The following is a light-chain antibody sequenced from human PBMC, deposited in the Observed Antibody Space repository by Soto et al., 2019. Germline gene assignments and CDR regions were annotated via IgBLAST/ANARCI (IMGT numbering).Light chain of an antibody. CDR3: QQYGDSRLT. CDR2: GAS. V-gene: IGKV3-20*01. Sequence: IVLTQSPATLSLSPWERATLSCRASQSVSSYLAWYQQKAGQPPRLIILGASTRATGIADRFSGSGSGTDFTLTISRLEPEDFAVYYCQQYGDSRLTFGGGTKVDIK. J-gene: IGKJ4*01. CDR1: QSVSSY.